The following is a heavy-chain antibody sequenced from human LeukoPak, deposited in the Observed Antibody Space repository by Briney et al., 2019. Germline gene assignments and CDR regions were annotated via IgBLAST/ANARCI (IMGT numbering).Heavy chain of an antibody. J-gene: IGHJ6*03. CDR3: ARVRSSSWSYYYYYMDV. CDR2: IKQDGSEK. D-gene: IGHD6-13*01. V-gene: IGHV3-7*01. CDR1: GFTFSSYW. Sequence: GGSLRLSCAASGFTFSSYWMSWVRQAPGKGLEWVANIKQDGSEKYYVDSVKGRFTISRDNAKNSLYLQMNSLRAEDTAVYYCARVRSSSWSYYYYYMDVWGKGTTVTVSS.